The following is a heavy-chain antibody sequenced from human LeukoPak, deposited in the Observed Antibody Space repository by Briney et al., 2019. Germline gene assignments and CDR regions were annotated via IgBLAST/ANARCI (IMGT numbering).Heavy chain of an antibody. V-gene: IGHV5-51*01. D-gene: IGHD2-15*01. CDR1: GYSFTSYW. CDR2: IYAGDSDT. J-gene: IGHJ4*02. Sequence: GESLKISCKGSGYSFTSYWIGWVRQMPGKGLEWMGIIYAGDSDTRYSPSLQGQVTISADKSISTAYLQWSSLKASDTAMYYCARLKYCSGGSCYPASIFDYWGQGTLVTVSS. CDR3: ARLKYCSGGSCYPASIFDY.